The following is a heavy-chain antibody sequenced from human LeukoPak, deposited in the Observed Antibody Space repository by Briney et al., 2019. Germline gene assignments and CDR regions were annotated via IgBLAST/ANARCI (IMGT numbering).Heavy chain of an antibody. CDR1: GFTFSNAW. J-gene: IGHJ3*02. CDR3: TTPLLRFLEWLLYDDAFDI. V-gene: IGHV3-15*01. CDR2: IKSKTDGGTT. Sequence: PGGSLRLSCAASGFTFSNAWMSWVRQAPGKGLEWVGRIKSKTDGGTTDYAAPVKGRFTISRDDSKNTLYLQMNSLKTEDTAVYYCTTPLLRFLEWLLYDDAFDIWGEGTMVTVSS. D-gene: IGHD3-3*01.